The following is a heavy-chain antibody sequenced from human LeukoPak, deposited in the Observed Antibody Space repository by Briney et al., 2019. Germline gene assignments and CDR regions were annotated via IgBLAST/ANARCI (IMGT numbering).Heavy chain of an antibody. CDR3: ARGGTYYYGSETYYFFEH. D-gene: IGHD3-10*01. CDR2: IGSNGNAI. Sequence: GGSLRLSCAASGFTFSNYEMNWVRQAPGKGLEWVSYIGSNGNAIYYADSVRGRFTISRDNARNSLYLQMNSLRAEDTAVYYCARGGTYYYGSETYYFFEHWGQGTPVTASS. CDR1: GFTFSNYE. V-gene: IGHV3-48*03. J-gene: IGHJ4*02.